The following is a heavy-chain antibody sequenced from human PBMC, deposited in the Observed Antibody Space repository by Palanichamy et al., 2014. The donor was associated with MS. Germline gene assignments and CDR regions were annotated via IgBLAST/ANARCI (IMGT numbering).Heavy chain of an antibody. D-gene: IGHD2-21*02. CDR1: GSQSALEEWV. CDR2: IYWDNDK. CDR3: VKSVCGGDCLRSNYFYDMDA. J-gene: IGHJ6*02. V-gene: IGHV2-5*02. Sequence: QITLKESGPTLGENPTQTLTLDLHLSLGSQSALEEWVWAGSVSPQGKTLEWLALIYWDNDKRISPSLKSRLSITKDTSQSQVVLTMTNMDPVDTATFYCVKSVCGGDCLRSNYFYDMDAWGQGTTVTVSS.